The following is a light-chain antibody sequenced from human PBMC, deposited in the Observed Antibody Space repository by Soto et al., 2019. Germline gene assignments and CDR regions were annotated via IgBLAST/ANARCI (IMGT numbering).Light chain of an antibody. Sequence: EIVLTQSPGTLSLSPGERATLSCRASQSVSSSYLAWYQQKPGQAPRLLIYGASSRATGIPDRFSGSGSGTDFILTINRLEPEDFAVYYCQQCGSSPRTFGQGTKVEIK. V-gene: IGKV3-20*01. J-gene: IGKJ1*01. CDR3: QQCGSSPRT. CDR1: QSVSSSY. CDR2: GAS.